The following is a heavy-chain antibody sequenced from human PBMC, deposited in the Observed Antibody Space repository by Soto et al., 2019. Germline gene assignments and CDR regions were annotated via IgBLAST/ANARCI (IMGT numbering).Heavy chain of an antibody. CDR2: INPNSGGT. Sequence: VASVKVSCKASGYTFTGYYMHWVRQAPGRGLEWMGWINPNSGGTNYAQKFQGWVTMTRDTSKTTAYMELSSLTSDDTAVYFCVRYGVAASYWGQGTQVTVSS. D-gene: IGHD2-8*01. CDR1: GYTFTGYY. J-gene: IGHJ4*01. CDR3: VRYGVAASY. V-gene: IGHV1-2*04.